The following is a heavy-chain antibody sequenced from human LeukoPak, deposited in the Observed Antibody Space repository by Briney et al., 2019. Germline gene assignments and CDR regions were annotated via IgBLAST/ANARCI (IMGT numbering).Heavy chain of an antibody. CDR2: INPNGTDI. J-gene: IGHJ4*02. CDR1: GFIFSDYY. Sequence: GGSLRLSGAASGFIFSDYYMSWIRQSPGKGLKRISYINPNGTDIYSIDSVRGRFIISRDNAKNSLYLQMNSLRAEDTAVYYCASGSSSVGYWGQGTLVTVSS. D-gene: IGHD6-6*01. V-gene: IGHV3-11*01. CDR3: ASGSSSVGY.